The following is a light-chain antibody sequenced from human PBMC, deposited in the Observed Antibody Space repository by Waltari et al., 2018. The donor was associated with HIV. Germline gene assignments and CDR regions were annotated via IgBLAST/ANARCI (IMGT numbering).Light chain of an antibody. CDR3: AAWDDSLNGAV. CDR1: SSHIGSNT. CDR2: SNN. Sequence: QSVLTQPPSASGTPGQRVTIPCSGSSSHIGSNTVTWYQQLPGTAPKLLIYSNNQRPSGVPDRFSGSKSGTSASLAISGLQSEDEADYYCAAWDDSLNGAVFGGGTQLTVL. V-gene: IGLV1-44*01. J-gene: IGLJ7*01.